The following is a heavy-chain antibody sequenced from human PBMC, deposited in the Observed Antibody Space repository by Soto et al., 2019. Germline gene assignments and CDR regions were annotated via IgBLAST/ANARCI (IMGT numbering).Heavy chain of an antibody. CDR1: GYTFTGYY. D-gene: IGHD1-7*01. V-gene: IGHV1-2*02. CDR2: INPNSGGT. CDR3: AFLTGTTPLDMKAD. Sequence: ASVKVSCKASGYTFTGYYMHWVRQAPGQGLEWMGWINPNSGGTNYAQKFQGRVTMTRDTSISTAYMELSRLRSDDTAVYYCAFLTGTTPLDMKADWGHLTLVTV. J-gene: IGHJ4*01.